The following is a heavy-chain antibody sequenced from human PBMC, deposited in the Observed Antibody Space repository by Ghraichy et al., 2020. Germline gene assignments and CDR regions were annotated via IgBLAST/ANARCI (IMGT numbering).Heavy chain of an antibody. Sequence: GGSLRLSCAASGFSVSSSYMSWVRQAPGKGLEWVSVIYTGGNTYYADSMRGRITISRDNSKNTVYLQMNSLRVEDTALYYCAGGRIRTYFDYWGQGTLVAVSS. J-gene: IGHJ4*02. D-gene: IGHD3-16*01. V-gene: IGHV3-53*01. CDR3: AGGRIRTYFDY. CDR2: IYTGGNT. CDR1: GFSVSSSY.